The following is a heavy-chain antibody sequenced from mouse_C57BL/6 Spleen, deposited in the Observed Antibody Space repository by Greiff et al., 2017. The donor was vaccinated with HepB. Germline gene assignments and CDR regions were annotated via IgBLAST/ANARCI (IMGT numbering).Heavy chain of an antibody. J-gene: IGHJ4*01. CDR2: IDPSDSYT. CDR1: GYTFTSYW. CDR3: ASTMVTTRGVYAMDY. Sequence: QVQLKQPGAELVRPGTSVKLSCKASGYTFTSYWMHWVKQRPGQGLEWIGVIDPSDSYTNYNQKFKGKATLTVDTSSSTAYMQLSSLTSEDSAVYYCASTMVTTRGVYAMDYWGQGTSVTVSS. V-gene: IGHV1-59*01. D-gene: IGHD2-2*01.